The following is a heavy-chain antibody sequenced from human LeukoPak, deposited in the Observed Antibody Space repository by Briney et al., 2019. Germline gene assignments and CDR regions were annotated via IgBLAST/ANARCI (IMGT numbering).Heavy chain of an antibody. V-gene: IGHV5-51*01. D-gene: IGHD6-6*01. Sequence: GESLKISCKGSGYSFTTYWLGWVRQMPGKGLEWVGIIYPGDSQTRYSPSFQGQVTISADKSISTAYLQWSSLKASDTAMYYCARHKYEYTSSSCFHHWGQGTLVTVSS. CDR2: IYPGDSQT. J-gene: IGHJ1*01. CDR3: ARHKYEYTSSSCFHH. CDR1: GYSFTTYW.